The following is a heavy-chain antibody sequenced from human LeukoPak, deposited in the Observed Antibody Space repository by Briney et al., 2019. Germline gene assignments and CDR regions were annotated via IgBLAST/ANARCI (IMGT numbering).Heavy chain of an antibody. J-gene: IGHJ4*02. D-gene: IGHD3-22*01. CDR3: ARDYKQGGDDSSGYYFKPLYYFDY. V-gene: IGHV3-21*01. Sequence: GGSLRLSCAASGFTFSSYSMNWVRQAPGKGLEWVSSISSSSYIYYADSVKGRFTISRDNAKNSLYLQMNSLRAEDTAVYYCARDYKQGGDDSSGYYFKPLYYFDYWGQGTLVTVSS. CDR2: ISSSSYI. CDR1: GFTFSSYS.